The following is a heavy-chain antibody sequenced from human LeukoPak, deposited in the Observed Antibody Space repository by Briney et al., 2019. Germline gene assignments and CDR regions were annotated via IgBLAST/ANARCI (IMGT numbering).Heavy chain of an antibody. J-gene: IGHJ4*02. V-gene: IGHV3-13*01. Sequence: GGSLRLSCAASGFTFSSYDMPWVRQATGKGLEWVSAIGTAGDTYYPGSVKGRFTISRENAKNSLYLQMNSLRAGDTAVYYCARASYYDSSGYYFDYWGQGTLVTVSS. D-gene: IGHD3-22*01. CDR1: GFTFSSYD. CDR3: ARASYYDSSGYYFDY. CDR2: IGTAGDT.